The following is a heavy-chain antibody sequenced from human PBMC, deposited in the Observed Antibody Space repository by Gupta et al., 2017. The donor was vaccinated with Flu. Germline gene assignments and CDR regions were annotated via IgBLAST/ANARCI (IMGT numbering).Heavy chain of an antibody. CDR1: GVFISSSNSC. CDR2: IPYTGSR. CDR3: SRHDDAFGVHPFDS. Sequence: GVFISSSNSCWGCIRQPPGHGLEWVASIPYTGSRYYNPSLRSRLTISADTSKNHFSLKLSSVSAADTAVYFCSRHDDAFGVHPFDSGGRGTLVTVSS. J-gene: IGHJ4*02. V-gene: IGHV4-39*01. D-gene: IGHD3-3*01.